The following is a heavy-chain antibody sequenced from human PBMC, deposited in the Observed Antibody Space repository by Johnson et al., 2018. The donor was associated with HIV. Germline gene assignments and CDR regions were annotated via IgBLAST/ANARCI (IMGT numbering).Heavy chain of an antibody. V-gene: IGHV3-30*14. CDR2: ISYDGSNK. D-gene: IGHD5-24*01. CDR1: GFTFTSYA. CDR3: ARACRDGYTCDAFDI. J-gene: IGHJ3*02. Sequence: VQLVESGGGVVQPGRSLRLSCAASGFTFTSYAMHWVRQAPGKGLEWVAVISYDGSNKYYADSVKGRFTISRDNSKNTLYLQMNSLRAEDTALYYCARACRDGYTCDAFDIWGQGTMVTVSS.